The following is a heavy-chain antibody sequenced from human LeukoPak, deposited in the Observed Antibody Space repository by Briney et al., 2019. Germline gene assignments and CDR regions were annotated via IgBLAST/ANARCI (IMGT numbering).Heavy chain of an antibody. J-gene: IGHJ4*02. CDR1: RFTFSNYW. V-gene: IGHV3-7*03. D-gene: IGHD1-14*01. CDR2: IKQDGSEK. CDR3: ARLRTFDY. Sequence: PGGSLRLSCAASRFTFSNYWMSWVRQAPGKGLEWVANIKQDGSEKYYVGSVKGRFTISRDNADNSLYLQMNSLRAEDTAVYYCARLRTFDYWGQGTLVTVSS.